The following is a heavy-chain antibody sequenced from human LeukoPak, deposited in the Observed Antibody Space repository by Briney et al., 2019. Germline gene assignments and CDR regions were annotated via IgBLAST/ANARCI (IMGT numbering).Heavy chain of an antibody. D-gene: IGHD3-22*01. CDR3: ARGRYYYDSSGYYYFDY. CDR2: INTDGSST. Sequence: SGGSLRLSCAASGFTFSSYSMNWVRQAPGKGLVWVSRINTDGSSTSYADSVKGRFTISRDNAKNTLYLQMNSLRAEDTAVYYCARGRYYYDSSGYYYFDYWGQGTLVTVSS. J-gene: IGHJ4*02. CDR1: GFTFSSYS. V-gene: IGHV3-74*01.